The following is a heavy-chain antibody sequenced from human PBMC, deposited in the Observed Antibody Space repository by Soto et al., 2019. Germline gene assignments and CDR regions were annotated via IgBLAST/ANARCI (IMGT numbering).Heavy chain of an antibody. CDR1: GFTFSSYE. D-gene: IGHD6-13*01. J-gene: IGHJ4*02. CDR2: ISSSGSTI. V-gene: IGHV3-48*03. CDR3: AKGHQQLFDY. Sequence: PGGSLRLSCAASGFTFSSYEMNWVRQAPGKGLEWVSYISSSGSTIYYADSVKGRFTISRDNSKNTLYLQMNSLRAEDTAVYYCAKGHQQLFDYWGQGTLVTVSS.